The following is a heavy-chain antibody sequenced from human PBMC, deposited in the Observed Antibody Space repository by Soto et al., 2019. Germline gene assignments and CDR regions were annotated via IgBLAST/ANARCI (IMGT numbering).Heavy chain of an antibody. Sequence: SENLSPTRGGSGGSLRGYYFAWVRQPPGTGLEWIGEINHSGSTNYRPSLKSRVTISVDTSKNQFSLKLTSVTAADTAVYYCARHGITGSYYDAFDIWGQATMVTVSS. CDR2: INHSGST. D-gene: IGHD1-26*01. J-gene: IGHJ3*02. CDR3: ARHGITGSYYDAFDI. V-gene: IGHV4-34*01. CDR1: GGSLRGYY.